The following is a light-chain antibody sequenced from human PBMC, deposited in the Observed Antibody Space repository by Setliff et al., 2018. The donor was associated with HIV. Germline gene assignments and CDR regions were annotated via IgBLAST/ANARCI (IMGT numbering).Light chain of an antibody. J-gene: IGKJ1*01. CDR2: WAS. Sequence: DIVMTQSPESLAVSLGERATINCKSSQNVLYSSNNKNYLTWYQQKPGQPPKLLIYWASTRESGVPDRFSGSGSGTDFTLTISSLQAEDVAVYYCQQYYTTPPTFGQGTKVDIK. V-gene: IGKV4-1*01. CDR1: QNVLYSSNNKNY. CDR3: QQYYTTPPT.